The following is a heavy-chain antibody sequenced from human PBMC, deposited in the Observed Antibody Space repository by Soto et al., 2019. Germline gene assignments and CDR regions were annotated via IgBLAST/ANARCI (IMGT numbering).Heavy chain of an antibody. J-gene: IGHJ5*02. CDR2: ITAGNGNT. CDR1: GYTFTSYA. CDR3: ARSPTYSVDWFDP. V-gene: IGHV1-3*01. D-gene: IGHD2-15*01. Sequence: QVQLVQSGADVKKPGASVKVSCKASGYTFTSYAMHCVRQAPGQRLEWMGWITAGNGNTKYSQKFQGRVAFTRDTSASTAYMELSSLRSEDTAVYYCARSPTYSVDWFDPWGQGTLVTVSS.